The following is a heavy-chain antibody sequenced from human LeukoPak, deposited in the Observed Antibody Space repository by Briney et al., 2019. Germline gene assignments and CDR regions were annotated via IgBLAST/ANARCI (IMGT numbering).Heavy chain of an antibody. CDR2: INSDGSST. D-gene: IGHD1-26*01. V-gene: IGHV3-74*01. CDR1: GFTFSSYA. CDR3: ARDMTRGSPFDY. Sequence: PGGSLRLSCAASGFTFSSYAMSWVRQAPGKGLVWVSRINSDGSSTSYADSVKGRFTISRDNAKNTLYLQMNSLRAEDTAVYYCARDMTRGSPFDYWGQGTLVTVSS. J-gene: IGHJ4*02.